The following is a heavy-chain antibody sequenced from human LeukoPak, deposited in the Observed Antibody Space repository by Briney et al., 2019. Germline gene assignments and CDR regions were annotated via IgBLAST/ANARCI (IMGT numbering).Heavy chain of an antibody. CDR2: IRYDGGNK. CDR3: ARAARVAVAGTC. Sequence: GSLRLSCAASGFTFSSYGMHWVRQAPGKGLEWVAFIRYDGGNKYYADSVKGRFTISRDNSKNTLYLQMNSLRAEDTAVYYCARAARVAVAGTCWGQGTLVTVSS. D-gene: IGHD6-19*01. V-gene: IGHV3-30*02. J-gene: IGHJ4*02. CDR1: GFTFSSYG.